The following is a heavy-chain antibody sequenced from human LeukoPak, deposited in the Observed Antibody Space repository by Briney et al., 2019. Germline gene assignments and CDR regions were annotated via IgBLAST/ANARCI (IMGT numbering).Heavy chain of an antibody. CDR3: AGIAARQNWFDP. J-gene: IGHJ5*02. Sequence: GGSLRLSCAASGFTFSSYSMNWVRQAPGKGLEWVSSISSGSSYIYYADSVKGRFTISRDNAKNSLYLQMNSLRAEDTAVYYCAGIAARQNWFDPWGQGSLVTVSS. V-gene: IGHV3-21*01. CDR2: ISSGSSYI. D-gene: IGHD6-6*01. CDR1: GFTFSSYS.